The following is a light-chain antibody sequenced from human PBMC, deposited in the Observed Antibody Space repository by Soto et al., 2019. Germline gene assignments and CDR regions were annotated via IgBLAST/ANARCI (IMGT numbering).Light chain of an antibody. J-gene: IGLJ1*01. Sequence: QSALTQPASVSGSPGQSITISCTGTSSDIGFYNYVSWYQQYPGKAPKVVIYEVKNQPSGVSNRFSGSKSGNTASLTISGLQADDEADYYCCSYTSSSTLYVFGTGTKLTVL. V-gene: IGLV2-14*01. CDR1: SSDIGFYNY. CDR2: EVK. CDR3: CSYTSSSTLYV.